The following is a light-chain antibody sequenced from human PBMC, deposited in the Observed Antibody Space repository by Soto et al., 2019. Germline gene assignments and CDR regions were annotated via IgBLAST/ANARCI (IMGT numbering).Light chain of an antibody. Sequence: DIQMPQSPSSLSASVGDRVTITCRASQSITNYLNWYQQKPGKAPQLLMYAISTLQSGFPSRFGGSGSGTEFTLTISSLQPVDFATYDCQPSYSTPYTFGQGTKVDSK. J-gene: IGKJ2*01. CDR1: QSITNY. CDR3: QPSYSTPYT. V-gene: IGKV1-39*01. CDR2: AIS.